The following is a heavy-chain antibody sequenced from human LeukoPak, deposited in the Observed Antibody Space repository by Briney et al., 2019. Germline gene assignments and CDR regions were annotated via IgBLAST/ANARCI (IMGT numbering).Heavy chain of an antibody. CDR3: AKEIYYDSSSFFEY. D-gene: IGHD3-22*01. V-gene: IGHV3-30*18. CDR1: GFSFRSYG. Sequence: GGSLRLSCAASGFSFRSYGIHWVRQTPGKGLEWVAVIGSDGSNKYYADSVKGRFTISRDNSKNTLYLQMNSLRTEDTAMYFCAKEIYYDSSSFFEYWGQGTLVTVSS. CDR2: IGSDGSNK. J-gene: IGHJ4*02.